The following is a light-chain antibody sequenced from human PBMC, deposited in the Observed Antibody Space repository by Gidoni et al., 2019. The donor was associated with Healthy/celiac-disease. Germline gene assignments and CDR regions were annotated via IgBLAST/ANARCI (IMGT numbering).Light chain of an antibody. CDR2: AAS. CDR3: QQRSNWPPSIT. CDR1: QSVSSY. V-gene: IGKV3-11*01. J-gene: IGKJ5*01. Sequence: EIVLTQSPATLSLSPGERATLSCRASQSVSSYLAWYQQKPGQAPRLLIYAASNRATGIPARFSGSGSGTDFTLTISSLEPEDFEVYYCQQRSNWPPSITFGQGTRLEIK.